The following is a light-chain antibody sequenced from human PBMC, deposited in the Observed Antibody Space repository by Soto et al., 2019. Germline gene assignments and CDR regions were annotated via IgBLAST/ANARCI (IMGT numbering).Light chain of an antibody. CDR2: KAS. V-gene: IGKV1-5*03. CDR3: QQYNSYSKT. Sequence: DIQMTQSPSTLSASVGDRVTITCRASQRISSWLAWYQQKPGKAPTLLIYKASSLESGAPSRFSGSGSGTEFTLTISSLQPDEFATYYGQQYNSYSKTFGQGTKVEIK. J-gene: IGKJ1*01. CDR1: QRISSW.